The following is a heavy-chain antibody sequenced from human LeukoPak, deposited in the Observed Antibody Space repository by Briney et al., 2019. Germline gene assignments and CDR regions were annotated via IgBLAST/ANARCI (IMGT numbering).Heavy chain of an antibody. CDR2: ISSSSSTSSTI. CDR1: GFTFSSYS. V-gene: IGHV3-48*01. Sequence: GGSLGLSCAASGFTFSSYSMNWVRQAPGKGLDWDSYISSSSSTSSTIYYADSVKGRFTISRDNAKNSLYLLMNSLRAEDTAVYYCARARNYGVTGTGDYWGQGTLVTVSS. J-gene: IGHJ4*02. CDR3: ARARNYGVTGTGDY. D-gene: IGHD1-20*01.